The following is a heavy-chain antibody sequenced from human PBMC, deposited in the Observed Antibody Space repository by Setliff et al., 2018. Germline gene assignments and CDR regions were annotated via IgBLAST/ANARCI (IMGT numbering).Heavy chain of an antibody. D-gene: IGHD1-26*01. J-gene: IGHJ4*02. Sequence: PSETLSLTCTVSGGSISSGTYYWSWIRQPAGKGLEWIGRLHTSGSIDYNPSLKSRVTISVDTSKNQFSLRLRSVTAADTAVYFCARDNTMVGATDYWGQGILVTVSS. CDR3: ARDNTMVGATDY. V-gene: IGHV4-61*02. CDR1: GGSISSGTYY. CDR2: LHTSGSI.